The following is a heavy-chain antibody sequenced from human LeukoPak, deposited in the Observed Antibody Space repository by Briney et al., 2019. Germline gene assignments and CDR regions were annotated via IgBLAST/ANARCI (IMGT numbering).Heavy chain of an antibody. CDR2: INHSGST. V-gene: IGHV4-34*01. Sequence: SETLSLTCAVYGGSFSGYYWSWIRQPPGKGLEGIGEINHSGSTNYNPSLKSRVTISVDTSKNQFSLKLSSVTAADTAVYYCARVNSGSYGGFDYWGQGTLVTVSS. CDR1: GGSFSGYY. J-gene: IGHJ4*02. D-gene: IGHD1-26*01. CDR3: ARVNSGSYGGFDY.